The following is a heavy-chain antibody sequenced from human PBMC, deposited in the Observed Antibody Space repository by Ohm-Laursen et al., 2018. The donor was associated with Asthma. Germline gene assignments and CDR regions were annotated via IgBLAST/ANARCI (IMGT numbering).Heavy chain of an antibody. CDR1: GFTFSSYA. CDR3: ARESAVGYYYYYGMDV. D-gene: IGHD3-16*01. CDR2: ISYDGSNK. J-gene: IGHJ6*02. Sequence: SLRLSCSASGFTFSSYAMHWVRQAPGKGLEWMAVISYDGSNKYYADSVKGRFTISRDNSKNTLYLQMNSLRAEDTAVYYCARESAVGYYYYYGMDVWGQGTTVTVSS. V-gene: IGHV3-30-3*01.